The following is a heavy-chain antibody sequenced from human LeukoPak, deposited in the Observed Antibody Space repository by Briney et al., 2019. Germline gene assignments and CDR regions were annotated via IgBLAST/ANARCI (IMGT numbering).Heavy chain of an antibody. CDR1: GGSISSSDYY. CDR3: ARRDCSGGSCQYFDY. V-gene: IGHV4-39*01. CDR2: INYRGST. J-gene: IGHJ4*02. Sequence: SETLSLTCTVSGGSISSSDYYWGWIRQPPGKGLEWIGIINYRGSTYYNPSLKSRVTTSVDTSKNQFSLKLSSVTAADTAMYYCARRDCSGGSCQYFDYWGQGTQVTVSS. D-gene: IGHD2-15*01.